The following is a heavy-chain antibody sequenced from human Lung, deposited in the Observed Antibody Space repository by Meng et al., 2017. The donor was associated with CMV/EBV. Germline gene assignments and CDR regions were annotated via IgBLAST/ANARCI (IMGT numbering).Heavy chain of an antibody. CDR2: IRSTPYGGTT. V-gene: IGHV3-49*04. CDR3: TRELQVYFYHNSGYYHPPGY. D-gene: IGHD3-22*01. Sequence: GGSXRLXCTTSGFTFRDYSLGWVRQAPGKGLEWVGFIRSTPYGGTTEYAASVKGRFSISRDDSESIAYLQMNSLKTEDTAVYYCTRELQVYFYHNSGYYHPPGYWXKGTXVNVAS. CDR1: GFTFRDYS. J-gene: IGHJ4*02.